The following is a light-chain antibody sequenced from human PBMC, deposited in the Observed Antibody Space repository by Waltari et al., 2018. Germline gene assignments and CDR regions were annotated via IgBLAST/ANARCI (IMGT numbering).Light chain of an antibody. J-gene: IGLJ3*02. CDR3: QSYDSSDLWV. V-gene: IGLV6-57*01. CDR2: EDD. CDR1: SGRIASNY. Sequence: NFMLTQPHSVSESPGKPVTISCTRSSGRIASNYVQWYQQRPGSSPTPVIFEDDQRPSGVPARFSGSIDSSSNSASLTISGLKTEDEADYYCQSYDSSDLWVFGGGTRLTVL.